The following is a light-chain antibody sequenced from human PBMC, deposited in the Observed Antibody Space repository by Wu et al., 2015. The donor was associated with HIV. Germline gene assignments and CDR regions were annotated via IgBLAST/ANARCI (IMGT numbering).Light chain of an antibody. Sequence: LTQSPGTLSLSPGDRATLTCKASQSLNSVHSYLAWLQQKPGQPPRLLFLGPSTRAAGVPDRFGGSGSATDFTLTINRLEPEDFAVYYCQQYGSTPYTFGQGTKLEIK. J-gene: IGKJ2*01. CDR1: QSLNSVHSY. CDR3: QQYGSTPYT. V-gene: IGKV3-20*01. CDR2: GPS.